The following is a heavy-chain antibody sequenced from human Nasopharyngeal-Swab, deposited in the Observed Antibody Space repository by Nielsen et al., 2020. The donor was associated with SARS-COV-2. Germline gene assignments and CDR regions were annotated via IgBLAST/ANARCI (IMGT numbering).Heavy chain of an antibody. CDR3: ARVGEDYDSSGYHYEPTHFDF. CDR1: GYTFTDYG. Sequence: ASVKVSCKASGYTFTDYGIAWVRQAPGQGLQWMGWVSAYNGDRNYAPKFQGRVTMTTDTSTSTAYMEVRSLRSDDTAVYYCARVGEDYDSSGYHYEPTHFDFWGQGSLVTVSS. V-gene: IGHV1-18*01. D-gene: IGHD3-22*01. J-gene: IGHJ4*02. CDR2: VSAYNGDR.